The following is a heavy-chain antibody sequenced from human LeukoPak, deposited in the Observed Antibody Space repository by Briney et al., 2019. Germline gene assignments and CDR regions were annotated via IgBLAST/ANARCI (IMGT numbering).Heavy chain of an antibody. D-gene: IGHD7-27*01. CDR2: INHSGST. CDR1: GGSFSGYY. Sequence: SETLSLTCAVYGGSFSGYYWSWIRQPPGKGLEWIGEINHSGSTNYNPSLKSRVTISVDTSKNQFSLKLSSVTAADTAVYYCARLGYYYYYMDVWGKGTTVTVSS. V-gene: IGHV4-34*01. J-gene: IGHJ6*03. CDR3: ARLGYYYYYMDV.